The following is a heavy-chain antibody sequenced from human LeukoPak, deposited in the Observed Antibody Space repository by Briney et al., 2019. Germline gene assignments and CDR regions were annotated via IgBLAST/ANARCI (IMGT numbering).Heavy chain of an antibody. D-gene: IGHD4-17*01. CDR2: IYYVGST. V-gene: IGHV4-59*12. Sequence: SETPSLTCTVSGGSISSYYWSWIRQPPGKGLEWIGYIYYVGSTNYNPSLRSRATMSVDTSKNQFSLKLTSVTAADTAVYYCARGAAYGDYVLDYWGQGTLVTVSS. CDR1: GGSISSYY. J-gene: IGHJ4*02. CDR3: ARGAAYGDYVLDY.